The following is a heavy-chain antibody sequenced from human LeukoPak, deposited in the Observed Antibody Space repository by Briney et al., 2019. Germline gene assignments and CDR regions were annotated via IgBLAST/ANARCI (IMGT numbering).Heavy chain of an antibody. CDR3: AGGSRYFDY. J-gene: IGHJ4*02. D-gene: IGHD3-16*01. V-gene: IGHV4-59*08. Sequence: SETLSLTCTISHGSISPYYWSWIRQSPGKRLDWIGYIFYNGSTNYNPSLKRRVTISLDTSRNRVTLRLSSVTATDTAAYYCAGGSRYFDYWGQGTLVTVSS. CDR1: HGSISPYY. CDR2: IFYNGST.